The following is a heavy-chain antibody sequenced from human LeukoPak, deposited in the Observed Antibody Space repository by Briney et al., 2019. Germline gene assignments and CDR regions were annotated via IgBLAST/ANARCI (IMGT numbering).Heavy chain of an antibody. CDR2: ISGSGGST. D-gene: IGHD2-15*01. V-gene: IGHV3-23*01. CDR3: ARDLPYCSGGSCYSGGVDY. CDR1: GFTFSSYA. J-gene: IGHJ4*02. Sequence: GGSLRLFCAASGFTFSSYAMSWVRQAPGKGLEWVSAISGSGGSTYYADSVKGRFTISRDNAKDSLYLQMNSLRAEDTAVYYCARDLPYCSGGSCYSGGVDYWGQGTLVTVSS.